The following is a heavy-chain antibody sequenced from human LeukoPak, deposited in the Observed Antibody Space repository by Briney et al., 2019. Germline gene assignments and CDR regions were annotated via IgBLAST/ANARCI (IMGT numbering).Heavy chain of an antibody. CDR3: AKDHAEIAAAVDY. V-gene: IGHV3-30*18. D-gene: IGHD6-13*01. J-gene: IGHJ4*02. CDR2: ISHDGSNK. CDR1: GFTFSSYG. Sequence: GGSLRLSCAASGFTFSSYGMHWVRQAPGKGLEWVAVISHDGSNKYYADSVKGRFTISRDNSKNTLYLQMNSLRAEDTAVYYCAKDHAEIAAAVDYWGQGTLVTVSS.